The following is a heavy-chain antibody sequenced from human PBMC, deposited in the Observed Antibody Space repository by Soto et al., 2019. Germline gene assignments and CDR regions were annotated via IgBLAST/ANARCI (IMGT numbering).Heavy chain of an antibody. CDR1: GYTFTRYT. D-gene: IGHD2-2*01. CDR2: INAGNGNT. Sequence: ASVKVSCKASGYTFTRYTMHWVRQAPGQRLEWMGWINAGNGNTKYSQKFQGRVTITRDTSASTAYMELSSLRSEDTAVYYCARSVVVPTDPDYWGQGTLVTVSS. J-gene: IGHJ4*02. CDR3: ARSVVVPTDPDY. V-gene: IGHV1-3*01.